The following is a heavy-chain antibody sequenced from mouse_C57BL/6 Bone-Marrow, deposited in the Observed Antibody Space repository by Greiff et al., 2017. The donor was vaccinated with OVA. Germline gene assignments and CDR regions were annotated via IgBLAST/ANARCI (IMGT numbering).Heavy chain of an antibody. CDR3: ASDYYGSSHWYFDV. CDR1: GYFITSGYY. V-gene: IGHV3-6*01. J-gene: IGHJ1*03. CDR2: ISYDGSN. Sequence: EVQLQESGPGLVKPSQSLSLTCSVTGYFITSGYYWNWIRQFPGNTLEWMGYISYDGSNNYNPSLKNRIAITRDTSKNQVFLKLNSVTTEDTATYYCASDYYGSSHWYFDVWGTGTTVTVSS. D-gene: IGHD1-1*01.